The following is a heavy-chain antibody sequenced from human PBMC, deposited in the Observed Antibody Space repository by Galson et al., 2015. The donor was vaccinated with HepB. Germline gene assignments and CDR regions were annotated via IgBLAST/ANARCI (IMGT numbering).Heavy chain of an antibody. Sequence: SLRLSCAISRPSFGDFAIGWFRRAPGKGLEWVGFIRSNNYGGTIRYAASLRGRFRISRDDSKNIAYLQMNSLRTDDTAVYFCTSGTSDGPFDPGGQGSRVTVSP. D-gene: IGHD1-26*01. CDR3: TSGTSDGPFDP. CDR1: RPSFGDFA. CDR2: IRSNNYGGTI. V-gene: IGHV3-49*03. J-gene: IGHJ5*02.